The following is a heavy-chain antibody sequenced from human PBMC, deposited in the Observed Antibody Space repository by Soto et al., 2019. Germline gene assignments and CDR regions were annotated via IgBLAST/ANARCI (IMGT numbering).Heavy chain of an antibody. CDR1: GYTFTSYA. Sequence: QVQFVQSGAEVKKPGASVKVSCKASGYTFTSYAMHWVRQAPGQRLERMGWINAGNGNTKYSQKFQGRVTITRDTSASTAYMELSSLRSEDTAVYYCARSPGYSYGDYWGQGTLVTVSS. CDR3: ARSPGYSYGDY. CDR2: INAGNGNT. V-gene: IGHV1-3*01. D-gene: IGHD5-18*01. J-gene: IGHJ4*02.